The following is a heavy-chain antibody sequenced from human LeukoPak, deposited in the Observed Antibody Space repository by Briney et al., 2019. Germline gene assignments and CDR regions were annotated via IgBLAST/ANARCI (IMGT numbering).Heavy chain of an antibody. CDR3: ARAPLGSGWHNWFDP. Sequence: ASVKVSCKASGYTFTSYGISWVRQAPGQGLEWMGWISAYNGNTNYAQKLQGRVTMTTDTSTSTAYMELRSLRSDDTAVYYCARAPLGSGWHNWFDPWGQGTLVTVSS. D-gene: IGHD6-19*01. CDR2: ISAYNGNT. CDR1: GYTFTSYG. J-gene: IGHJ5*02. V-gene: IGHV1-18*01.